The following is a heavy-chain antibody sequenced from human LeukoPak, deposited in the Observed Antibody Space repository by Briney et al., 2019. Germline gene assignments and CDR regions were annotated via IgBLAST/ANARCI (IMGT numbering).Heavy chain of an antibody. J-gene: IGHJ1*01. V-gene: IGHV1-2*02. CDR3: ARGYPLSTTAAGTYFQH. D-gene: IGHD6-13*01. CDR1: GYTFSGYY. CDR2: INPNSGGT. Sequence: ASVKVSCKASGYTFSGYYMHWVRQAPGQGLEWMGWINPNSGGTNYAQKFQGRVTMTRDTSNSTAYMELSRLRSDDTAVYYCARGYPLSTTAAGTYFQHWGQGTLVTVSS.